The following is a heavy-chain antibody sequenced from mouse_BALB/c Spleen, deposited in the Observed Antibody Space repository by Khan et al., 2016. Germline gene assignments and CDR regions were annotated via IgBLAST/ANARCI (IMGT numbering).Heavy chain of an antibody. CDR3: ARDGNYAMDY. CDR2: IRIKANGYTT. V-gene: IGHV7-3*02. J-gene: IGHJ4*01. CDR1: GFTFTDYY. Sequence: EVQLVESGGGLVQPGGSLRLSCAISGFTFTDYYMSWVSQPPGKALEWLGFIRIKANGYTTEYSASVKGRFTISRDNSQSILYLQMNTLRAELSATYYCARDGNYAMDYWGQGTALTVSS.